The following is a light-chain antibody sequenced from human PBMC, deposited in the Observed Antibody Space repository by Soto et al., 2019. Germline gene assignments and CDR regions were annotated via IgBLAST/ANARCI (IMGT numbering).Light chain of an antibody. CDR2: EVS. J-gene: IGLJ1*01. CDR3: QSYDSRLSAYV. CDR1: SSDVGGYNY. V-gene: IGLV2-14*01. Sequence: QSALTQPASVSGSPGQSITISCTGTSSDVGGYNYVSWYQQHPGKAPKLMIYEVSNRPSGVPDRFSGSKSGTSASLAITGLQAEDEADYYCQSYDSRLSAYVFGSGTKLTVL.